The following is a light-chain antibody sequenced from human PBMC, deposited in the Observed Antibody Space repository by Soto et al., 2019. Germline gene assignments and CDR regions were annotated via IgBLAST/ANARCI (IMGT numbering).Light chain of an antibody. CDR2: GVT. V-gene: IGLV2-14*01. Sequence: QSALTQPASVSGSPGQSITISCTGTVSDIGGYNYVSWYQQHPGKAPQLIIYGVTYRPSGVSSRFSGSKSGNTASLTISGLQAEDEADYYCSSYVSSSIVVFGGGTQLTVL. J-gene: IGLJ3*02. CDR1: VSDIGGYNY. CDR3: SSYVSSSIVV.